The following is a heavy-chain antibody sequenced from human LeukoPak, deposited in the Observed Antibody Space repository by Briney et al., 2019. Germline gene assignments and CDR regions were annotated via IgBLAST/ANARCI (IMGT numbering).Heavy chain of an antibody. D-gene: IGHD2-15*01. Sequence: ASVKVSCKASGYTFADYGISWVGPATGQGLEWMAWISTYNHEANYARKFWGRVTMTTDTSTSTAYMELGSLRSDDTAVYYCIIDYFCSGGSCDDCFDPWGQGTLVTVSS. CDR1: GYTFADYG. CDR2: ISTYNHEA. CDR3: IIDYFCSGGSCDDCFDP. J-gene: IGHJ5*02. V-gene: IGHV1-18*01.